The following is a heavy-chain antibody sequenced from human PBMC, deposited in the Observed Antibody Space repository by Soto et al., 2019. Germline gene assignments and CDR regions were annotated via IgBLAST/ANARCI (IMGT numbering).Heavy chain of an antibody. CDR3: ARGATVTQYDY. V-gene: IGHV4-61*01. J-gene: IGHJ4*02. Sequence: QVQLQESGPGLVKPSETLSLTCTVSGVSVNSGSFYWAWIRQPPGKGLECIGFGSYSGTTNYKPSLKRRVTISVEKSRSQSSLKVASLTAADTAVYYCARGATVTQYDYWGQGTLVTVSS. D-gene: IGHD4-17*01. CDR1: GVSVNSGSFY. CDR2: GSYSGTT.